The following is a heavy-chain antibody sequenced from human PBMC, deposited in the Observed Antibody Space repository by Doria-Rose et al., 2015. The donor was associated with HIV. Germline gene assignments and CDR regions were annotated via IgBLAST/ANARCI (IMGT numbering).Heavy chain of an antibody. J-gene: IGHJ4*02. D-gene: IGHD3-10*01. Sequence: VQLVESGGGLVRPGGSLRLSCATSGFTFSSHRINWVRRAPGMVLKWVSSISSTSAHITYADSVRGRFTSSRDNARNSLYLQMDSLRAEDTAIYYCATGVTLDYWGQGTLVTVSS. CDR1: GFTFSSHR. V-gene: IGHV3-21*01. CDR2: ISSTSAHI. CDR3: ATGVTLDY.